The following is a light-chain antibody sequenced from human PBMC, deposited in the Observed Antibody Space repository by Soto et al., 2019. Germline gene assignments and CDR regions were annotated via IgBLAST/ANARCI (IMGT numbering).Light chain of an antibody. J-gene: IGKJ4*01. Sequence: DIVMTQSPDSLAVSLGERATINCKSSQSVLYSSNNKNFLAWYQQKPGQPPKLLIYWAYTRESGVHDRFSGSGSGTDFTLTIRSLQAEDVAVYYCKQYYSSPLTFGGGTKVDNK. V-gene: IGKV4-1*01. CDR2: WAY. CDR1: QSVLYSSNNKNF. CDR3: KQYYSSPLT.